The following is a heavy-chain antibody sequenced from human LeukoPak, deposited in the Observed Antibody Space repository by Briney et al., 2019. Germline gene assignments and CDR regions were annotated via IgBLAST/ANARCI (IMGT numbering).Heavy chain of an antibody. J-gene: IGHJ4*02. CDR3: ARDLKRGYDYGDYIDY. CDR1: GYTFTSYG. D-gene: IGHD4-17*01. V-gene: IGHV1-18*01. CDR2: ISAYNGNT. Sequence: GASVKVSCKASGYTFTSYGISWVRQAPGQGLEWMGWISAYNGNTNYAQKLQGRVTMTTDTSTSTAYMELRSLRSDDTAVYYCARDLKRGYDYGDYIDYWGQGTLVTVSS.